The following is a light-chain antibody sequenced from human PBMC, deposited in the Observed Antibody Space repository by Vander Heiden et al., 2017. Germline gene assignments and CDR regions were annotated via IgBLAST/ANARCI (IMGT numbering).Light chain of an antibody. J-gene: IGLJ3*02. Sequence: SLLTQPPSVSGAPGQRVTISCTGSSYNIGAGYDVHWYQQPPGTAPKLLIYRNNNRPSGVPDRISGSNSGTSASLAITGLQAEDEADYYCQSYDTSLGGSRVFGGGTKLTVL. V-gene: IGLV1-40*01. CDR3: QSYDTSLGGSRV. CDR2: RNN. CDR1: SYNIGAGYD.